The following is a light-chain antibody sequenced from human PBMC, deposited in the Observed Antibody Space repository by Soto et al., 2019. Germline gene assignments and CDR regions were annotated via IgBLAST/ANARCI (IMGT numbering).Light chain of an antibody. J-gene: IGKJ1*01. CDR2: DAS. Sequence: DSQITRSPSTLSASVGDRVTITCRASQSISSWLAWYQQKPGKAPKLLIYDASSLESGVPARFSGSGSGTEFTLTISSLQSEDFAVYYCQQYNNWPPWTFGQGTKVDI. CDR1: QSISSW. CDR3: QQYNNWPPWT. V-gene: IGKV1-5*01.